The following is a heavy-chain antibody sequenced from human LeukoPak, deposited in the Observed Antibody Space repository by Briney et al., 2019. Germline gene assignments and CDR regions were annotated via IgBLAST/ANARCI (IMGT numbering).Heavy chain of an antibody. D-gene: IGHD2-15*01. Sequence: NSSETLSLTCAVYGGSFSGYYWSWIRQPPGKGLEWIGEINHSGSTNYNPSLKSRVTISVDTSKNQFSLKLSSVTAADTAVYYCARDTPTVDYWGQGTLVTVSS. CDR3: ARDTPTVDY. CDR1: GGSFSGYY. V-gene: IGHV4-34*01. J-gene: IGHJ4*02. CDR2: INHSGST.